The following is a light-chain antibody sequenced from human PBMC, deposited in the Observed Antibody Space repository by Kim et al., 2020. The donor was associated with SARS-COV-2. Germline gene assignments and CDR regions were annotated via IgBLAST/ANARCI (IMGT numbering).Light chain of an antibody. J-gene: IGKJ4*01. CDR1: QIVSNTN. CDR3: QQHNDWPLT. Sequence: SPGESATLSCRASQIVSNTNLVWYQQKPGQAPSLLIYRTSTRAAGVPARFSGSGSGTEFTLTISSLQSEDFAVYYCQQHNDWPLTFGGGTKVDIK. CDR2: RTS. V-gene: IGKV3-15*01.